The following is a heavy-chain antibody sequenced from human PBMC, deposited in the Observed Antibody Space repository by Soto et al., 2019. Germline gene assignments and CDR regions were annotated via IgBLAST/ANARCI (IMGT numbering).Heavy chain of an antibody. Sequence: QVQLVQSGAEVREPGASVKVSCKPSGDTFTNFDLNWVRLATGQGPEGVGWMRVDRGDRGYAQKFQDRAILPRDLYKSTAYMELTDLTSDATAIYYCARYIFGRGFVIWGQRTKVTVSS. V-gene: IGHV1-8*01. CDR2: MRVDRGDR. CDR3: ARYIFGRGFVI. J-gene: IGHJ3*02. CDR1: GDTFTNFD. D-gene: IGHD2-21*01.